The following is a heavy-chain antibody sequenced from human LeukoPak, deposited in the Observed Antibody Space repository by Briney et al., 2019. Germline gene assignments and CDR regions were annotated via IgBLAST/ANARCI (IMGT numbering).Heavy chain of an antibody. CDR3: ARDLGGYGPDY. V-gene: IGHV4-39*07. D-gene: IGHD5-12*01. J-gene: IGHJ4*02. CDR1: GGSISSSSYY. CDR2: IYYSGST. Sequence: SETLSLTCTVSGGSISSSSYYWGWIRRPPGKGLEWIGSIYYSGSTYYNPSLKSRVTISVDTSKNQFSLKLSSVTAADTAVYYCARDLGGYGPDYWGQGTLVTVSS.